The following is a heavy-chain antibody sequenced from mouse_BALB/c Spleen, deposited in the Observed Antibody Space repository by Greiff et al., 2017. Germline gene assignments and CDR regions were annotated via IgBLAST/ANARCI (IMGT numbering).Heavy chain of an antibody. D-gene: IGHD2-10*02. Sequence: VKLMESGAELVKPGASVKLSCKASGYTFTSYYMYWVKQRPGQGLEWIGEINPSNGGTNFNEKFKSKATLTVDKSSSTAYMQLSSLTSEDSAVYYCTYGNYWYFDVWGAGTTVTVSS. CDR3: TYGNYWYFDV. V-gene: IGHV1S81*02. CDR2: INPSNGGT. J-gene: IGHJ1*01. CDR1: GYTFTSYY.